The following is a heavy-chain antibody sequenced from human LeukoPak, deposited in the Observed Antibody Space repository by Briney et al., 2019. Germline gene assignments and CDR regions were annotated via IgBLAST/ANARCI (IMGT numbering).Heavy chain of an antibody. CDR1: GGTFSSYA. J-gene: IGHJ5*02. D-gene: IGHD3-9*01. CDR3: AGANHFDQYGENWFDP. Sequence: ASVKVSCKASGGTFSSYAISWVRQAPGQGLEWMGGMNPNSGNTGYAQKFQGRVTMTRNTSISTAYMELSSLRSEDTAVYYCAGANHFDQYGENWFDPWGQGTLVTVSS. CDR2: MNPNSGNT. V-gene: IGHV1-8*02.